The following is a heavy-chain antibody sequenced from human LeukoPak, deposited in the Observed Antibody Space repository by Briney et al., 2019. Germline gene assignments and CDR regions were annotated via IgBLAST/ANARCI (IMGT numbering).Heavy chain of an antibody. V-gene: IGHV3-74*01. D-gene: IGHD3-22*01. CDR1: GFTFSSYW. CDR3: ARRRGIVVSAFDI. CDR2: INSDRSST. Sequence: TGGSLRLSCAASGFTFSSYWMHWVRQAPGKGLVWVSRINSDRSSTSYADSVKGRFTISRDNAKNTLYLQINSLRAEDTAVYYCARRRGIVVSAFDIWGQGTMVTVSS. J-gene: IGHJ3*02.